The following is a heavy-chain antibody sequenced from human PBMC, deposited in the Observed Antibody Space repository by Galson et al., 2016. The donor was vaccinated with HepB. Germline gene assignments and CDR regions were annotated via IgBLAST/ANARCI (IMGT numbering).Heavy chain of an antibody. J-gene: IGHJ4*02. Sequence: SLRLSCAASGFIFSDYGMHWVRQAPGMGLEWLTVIWYNGGDKYYADSVKGRFIISRDNSKNTLYLEMNNLRAEDTAVYYCARTSGDTYHYGAIDYWGQGSLVTVSS. CDR3: ARTSGDTYHYGAIDY. V-gene: IGHV3-33*01. CDR1: GFIFSDYG. CDR2: IWYNGGDK. D-gene: IGHD5-18*01.